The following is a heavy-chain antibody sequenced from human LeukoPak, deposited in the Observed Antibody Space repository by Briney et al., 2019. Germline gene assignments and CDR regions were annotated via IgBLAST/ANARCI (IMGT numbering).Heavy chain of an antibody. J-gene: IGHJ4*02. CDR1: GGSFSGYY. CDR3: ARVNPFDY. Sequence: ASETLSLTCAVYGGSFSGYYWSWIRQPPGKGLEWIGEINHSGSTYYNPSLKSRVTISVDTSKNQFSLKLSSVTAADTAVYYCARVNPFDYWGQGTLVTVSS. V-gene: IGHV4-34*01. CDR2: INHSGST.